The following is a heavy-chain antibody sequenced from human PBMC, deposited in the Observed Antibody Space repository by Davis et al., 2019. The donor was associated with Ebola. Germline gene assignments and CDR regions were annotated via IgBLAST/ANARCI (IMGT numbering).Heavy chain of an antibody. V-gene: IGHV4-34*01. D-gene: IGHD3-16*01. Sequence: PSETLSLTCAVYGGSFSGYYWSWIRQPPGKGLEWIGEINHSGSTNYNPSLKRRVTISVDTSKNQFSLKLSYVTAADTAVYYCAREGAAAYYYGMDVWGQGTTVTVSS. J-gene: IGHJ6*02. CDR3: AREGAAAYYYGMDV. CDR2: INHSGST. CDR1: GGSFSGYY.